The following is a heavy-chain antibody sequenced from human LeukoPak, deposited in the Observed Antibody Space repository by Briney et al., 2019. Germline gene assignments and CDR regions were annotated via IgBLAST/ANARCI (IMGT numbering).Heavy chain of an antibody. CDR1: GVTVSSTY. D-gene: IGHD2-15*01. CDR2: ISGGSST. Sequence: GGSVRLSCAASGVTVSSTYMSWVRPAPGKGLEWVSVISGGSSTYNADSVKGRFTISRDNSKNTLFLQMNSLRAEDTAVYYCARASKVEAFDVWGQGTMVTVSS. J-gene: IGHJ3*01. CDR3: ARASKVEAFDV. V-gene: IGHV3-66*01.